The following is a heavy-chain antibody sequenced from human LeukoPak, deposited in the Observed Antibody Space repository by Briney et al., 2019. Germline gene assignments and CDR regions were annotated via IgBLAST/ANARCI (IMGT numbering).Heavy chain of an antibody. Sequence: SGTLSLTCAVYGGSFSGYYWSWIRQPPGKGLEWIGEINHSGSTNYNPPLKSRVTMSVDTSKNQFSLKLNSVTAADTAVYYCARGRGYNSFDYWGQGTLVTVSS. J-gene: IGHJ4*02. CDR2: INHSGST. D-gene: IGHD3-16*02. CDR1: GGSFSGYY. CDR3: ARGRGYNSFDY. V-gene: IGHV4-34*01.